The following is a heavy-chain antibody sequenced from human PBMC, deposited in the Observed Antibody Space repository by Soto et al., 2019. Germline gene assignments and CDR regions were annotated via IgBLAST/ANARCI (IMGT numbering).Heavy chain of an antibody. CDR2: ILHGGNT. CDR3: ARHLAAAVGYYGY. CDR1: GDSVSSSNYY. J-gene: IGHJ4*02. V-gene: IGHV4-39*01. Sequence: SETLSLTCTVSGDSVSSSNYYWGWIRHPPGRGLEWIGSILHGGNTYYNPSLKSRVTISVDTSKNQFSLKLSSVAASDTAIYYCARHLAAAVGYYGYWGEVTLVTVSS. D-gene: IGHD3-16*01.